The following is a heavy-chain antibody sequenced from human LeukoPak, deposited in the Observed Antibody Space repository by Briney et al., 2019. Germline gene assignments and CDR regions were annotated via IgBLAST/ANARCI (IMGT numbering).Heavy chain of an antibody. CDR2: ISGSGGST. J-gene: IGHJ4*02. V-gene: IGHV3-23*01. CDR3: AKVVGRSPGYSSSWYFDY. D-gene: IGHD6-13*01. Sequence: GGSLRLSCAASGFTFSSYAMSWVRQAPGKGLEWVSAISGSGGSTYYADSVKGRFTISRDNSKNTLYLQMNSLRAEDTAVYYCAKVVGRSPGYSSSWYFDYWGQGTLVTVSS. CDR1: GFTFSSYA.